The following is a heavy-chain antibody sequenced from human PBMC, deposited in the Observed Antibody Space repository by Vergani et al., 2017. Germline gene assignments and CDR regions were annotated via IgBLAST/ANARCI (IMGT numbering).Heavy chain of an antibody. CDR3: ATIGYRRWGYYFDY. Sequence: QVQLQESGPGLVKPPGPLSLTCAVSGDSISSNNCWTWVRQPPGKGLEWIGEICHTEDTKYSPSLKSRVTVSVDESRNLFSLRLNSVTAADTAVYYCATIGYRRWGYYFDYWGQGTRVTVSS. D-gene: IGHD2-2*02. V-gene: IGHV4-4*03. J-gene: IGHJ4*02. CDR2: ICHTEDT. CDR1: GDSISSNNC.